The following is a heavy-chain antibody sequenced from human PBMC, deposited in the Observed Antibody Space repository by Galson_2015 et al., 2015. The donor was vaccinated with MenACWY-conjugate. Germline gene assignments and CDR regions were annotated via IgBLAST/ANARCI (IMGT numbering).Heavy chain of an antibody. CDR2: VSYDASSR. CDR1: GFRFSSYT. Sequence: SLRLSCAAPGFRFSSYTFYWVRQSPGKGLEWVAVVSYDASSRYYRDSVQGRFTISRDNSKNTVSLQMSSLGPEDSAVYYCVRAEGWLRSAFDLWGQGTMVTVSS. D-gene: IGHD5-12*01. J-gene: IGHJ3*01. V-gene: IGHV3-30*10. CDR3: VRAEGWLRSAFDL.